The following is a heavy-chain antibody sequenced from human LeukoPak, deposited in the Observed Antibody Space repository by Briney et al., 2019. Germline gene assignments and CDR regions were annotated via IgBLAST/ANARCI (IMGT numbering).Heavy chain of an antibody. Sequence: SETLSLTCTVTGGSISSYYWSWIRQPAGKGLEWIGRIYTRGSTNYNPSLKSRVTMSVDTSKNQFSLKLSSVTAADTAVYYCAGEGHYYDSSGYYYGGEDYWGQGTLVTVSS. D-gene: IGHD3-22*01. CDR2: IYTRGST. CDR3: AGEGHYYDSSGYYYGGEDY. J-gene: IGHJ4*02. V-gene: IGHV4-4*07. CDR1: GGSISSYY.